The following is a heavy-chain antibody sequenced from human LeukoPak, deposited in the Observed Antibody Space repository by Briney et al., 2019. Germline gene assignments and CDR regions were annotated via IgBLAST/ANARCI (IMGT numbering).Heavy chain of an antibody. J-gene: IGHJ3*02. CDR3: ARDLLTSSQYSSGWYDAFDI. CDR1: GGSISSSSYY. V-gene: IGHV4-61*01. CDR2: IYYSGST. Sequence: SETLSLTCTVSGGSISSSSYYWSWIRQPPGKGLEWIGYIYYSGSTNYNPSLKSRVTISVDTSKNQFSLKLSSVTAADTAVYYCARDLLTSSQYSSGWYDAFDIWGQGTMVTVSS. D-gene: IGHD6-19*01.